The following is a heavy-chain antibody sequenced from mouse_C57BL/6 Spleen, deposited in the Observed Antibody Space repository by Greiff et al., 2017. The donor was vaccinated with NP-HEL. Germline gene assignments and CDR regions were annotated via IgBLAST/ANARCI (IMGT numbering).Heavy chain of an antibody. Sequence: KQSCKASGYTFTSYWMQWGKQRPGQGLEWIGEIDPSDSYTNYNQKFKGKATLTVDTSSSTAYMQLSSLTSEDSAVYYCVSNYYFDYWGQGTTLTVSS. CDR2: IDPSDSYT. D-gene: IGHD2-5*01. CDR1: GYTFTSYW. V-gene: IGHV1-50*01. J-gene: IGHJ2*01. CDR3: VSNYYFDY.